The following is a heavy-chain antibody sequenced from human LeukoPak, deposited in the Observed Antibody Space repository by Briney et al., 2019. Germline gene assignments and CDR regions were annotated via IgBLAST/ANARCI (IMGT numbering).Heavy chain of an antibody. Sequence: PGGPLRLSCAASGFTFFRHAFHWVRQAPGKGLEWVAIISYDGTNKYYAESLKGRFTISRDNSKDILYLQVNSLRPDDTAVYYCARGPYCSGGSCYDYYYYGMDFWGQGTTVTVSS. CDR2: ISYDGTNK. J-gene: IGHJ6*02. CDR1: GFTFFRHA. V-gene: IGHV3-30-3*01. CDR3: ARGPYCSGGSCYDYYYYGMDF. D-gene: IGHD2-15*01.